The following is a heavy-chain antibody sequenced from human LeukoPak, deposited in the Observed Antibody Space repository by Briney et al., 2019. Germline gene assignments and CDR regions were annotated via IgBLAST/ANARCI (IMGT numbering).Heavy chain of an antibody. Sequence: GGSLRLSCAASGFAFSGYWMHWVRQAPGKGLVWLSRINGDGYSISYADSVKGRFTISRDNSKNTLYLQMNSLRAEDTAVYYCARVFTHYGSGSHFDYWGQGTLVTVSS. V-gene: IGHV3-74*01. J-gene: IGHJ4*02. CDR1: GFAFSGYW. CDR2: INGDGYSI. D-gene: IGHD3-10*01. CDR3: ARVFTHYGSGSHFDY.